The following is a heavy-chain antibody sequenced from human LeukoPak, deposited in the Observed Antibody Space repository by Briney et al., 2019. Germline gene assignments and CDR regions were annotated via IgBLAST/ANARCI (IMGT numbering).Heavy chain of an antibody. J-gene: IGHJ4*02. CDR3: ASLTVGATLFDY. V-gene: IGHV1-46*01. D-gene: IGHD1-26*01. Sequence: ASVKVSSKAFGYPLTSYYMHWVRQAPGQGLEWMGRINPSAGSTSYAQKFQGRVTMTRDTSTSTVYMELSSLRSEDTAVYYCASLTVGATLFDYWGQGTLVTVSS. CDR2: INPSAGST. CDR1: GYPLTSYY.